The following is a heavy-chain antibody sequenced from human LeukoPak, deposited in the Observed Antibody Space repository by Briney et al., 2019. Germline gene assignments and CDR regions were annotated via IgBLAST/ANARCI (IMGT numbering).Heavy chain of an antibody. CDR1: GFTPSSYW. V-gene: IGHV3-74*01. CDR3: AKAPSEWFGELLYPI. D-gene: IGHD3-10*01. CDR2: MNNDGSGT. Sequence: GGSLRLSCAVSGFTPSSYWMHWVRHAPGKGLVWVSRMNNDGSGTTYAGSAKGRLTISRDNAKNTLYLQMNSLRAEDTAVYYCAKAPSEWFGELLYPIWGQGTLVTVSS. J-gene: IGHJ4*02.